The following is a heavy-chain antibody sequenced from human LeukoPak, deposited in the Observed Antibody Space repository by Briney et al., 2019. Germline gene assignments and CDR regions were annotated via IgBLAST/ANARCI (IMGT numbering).Heavy chain of an antibody. Sequence: GGSLRLSCAASGFTFSSYAMSWVRQAPGKGLEWVSAISGSGGSTYYADSVKGRFTISRDNSKNTLYLQMNSLRAGDTAVYYCAKDGPYYDILTGRGYYFDYWGQGTLVTVSS. CDR2: ISGSGGST. D-gene: IGHD3-9*01. V-gene: IGHV3-23*01. CDR3: AKDGPYYDILTGRGYYFDY. CDR1: GFTFSSYA. J-gene: IGHJ4*02.